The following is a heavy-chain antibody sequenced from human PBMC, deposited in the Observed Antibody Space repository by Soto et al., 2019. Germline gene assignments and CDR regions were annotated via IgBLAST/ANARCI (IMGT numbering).Heavy chain of an antibody. CDR2: INAGNGNT. CDR3: ARVSASIAARPFDY. CDR1: GYTFTSYA. Sequence: ASVKVSCKASGYTFTSYAMHWVRQAPGQRLEWMGWINAGNGNTKYSQKFQGRVTITRDTSASTAYMELSSLRSEDTAVYYCARVSASIAARPFDYWGQGTLVTVSS. V-gene: IGHV1-3*01. J-gene: IGHJ4*02. D-gene: IGHD6-6*01.